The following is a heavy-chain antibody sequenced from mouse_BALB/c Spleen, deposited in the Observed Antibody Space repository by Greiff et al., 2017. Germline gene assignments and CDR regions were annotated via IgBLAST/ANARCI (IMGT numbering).Heavy chain of an antibody. Sequence: EVKLMESGPGLVKPSQSLSLTCSVTGYSITSGYYWNWIRQFPGNKLEWMGYISYDGSNNYNPSLKNRISITRDTSKNQFFLKLNSVTTEDTATYYCARDRWDGYFDVWGAGTTVTVSS. D-gene: IGHD4-1*01. V-gene: IGHV3-6*02. CDR1: GYSITSGYY. CDR2: ISYDGSN. J-gene: IGHJ1*01. CDR3: ARDRWDGYFDV.